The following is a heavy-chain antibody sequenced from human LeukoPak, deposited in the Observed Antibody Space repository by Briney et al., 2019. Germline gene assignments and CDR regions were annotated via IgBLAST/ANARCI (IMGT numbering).Heavy chain of an antibody. J-gene: IGHJ3*02. D-gene: IGHD2-21*01. CDR3: TRHTRHIYDDSKLWPGDSDI. CDR2: IYYTGNT. Sequence: SETLSLTCAVSGDSISGFHWSWIRQSPGKGLESIGYIYYTGNTYYNPSLNTRVTMSVDTSKNRFSLRLTSVTAADTAIYYCTRHTRHIYDDSKLWPGDSDIWGQGTTVTVSS. CDR1: GDSISGFH. V-gene: IGHV4-59*08.